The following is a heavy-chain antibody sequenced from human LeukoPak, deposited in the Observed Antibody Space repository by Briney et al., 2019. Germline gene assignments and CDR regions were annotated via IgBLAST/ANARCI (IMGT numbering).Heavy chain of an antibody. Sequence: GGSLRLSCAASGFTFDDYAMHWVRQAPGKGLEWVSGISWNSGSIGYADSVKGRFTISRDNAKNSLYLQMNSLRAVDTAVYYCARGAGHDLLDLLTGPPFDYWGQGTLVTVSS. CDR1: GFTFDDYA. V-gene: IGHV3-9*01. D-gene: IGHD3-9*01. CDR2: ISWNSGSI. J-gene: IGHJ4*02. CDR3: ARGAGHDLLDLLTGPPFDY.